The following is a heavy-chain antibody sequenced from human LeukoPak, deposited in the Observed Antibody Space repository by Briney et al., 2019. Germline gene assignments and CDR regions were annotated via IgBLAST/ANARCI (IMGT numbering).Heavy chain of an antibody. CDR1: GYTFTSYD. V-gene: IGHV1-8*01. Sequence: ASVKVSCKASGYTFTSYDINWVRQATGEGLEGMGWMNSNSGNTGYAQKFQDRDTMSRNTSICTAYVELSSLRSEDTPVYYCARGTRYYYDSSGYYQPYYYYYMDVWGKGTTVTVSS. J-gene: IGHJ6*03. D-gene: IGHD3-22*01. CDR2: MNSNSGNT. CDR3: ARGTRYYYDSSGYYQPYYYYYMDV.